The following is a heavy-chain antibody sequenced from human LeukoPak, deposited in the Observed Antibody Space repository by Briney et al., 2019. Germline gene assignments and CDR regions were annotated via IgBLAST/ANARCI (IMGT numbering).Heavy chain of an antibody. Sequence: ASVKVSCKVSGYTFTSYDINWVRQATGQGLEWMGWMNPNSGNTGYTQKFQGRVTMTRNTSISTAYMELSSLRSEDTAVYYCARGLVGRGQWLAPDAFDIWGQGTMVTVSS. CDR1: GYTFTSYD. V-gene: IGHV1-8*01. D-gene: IGHD6-19*01. J-gene: IGHJ3*02. CDR2: MNPNSGNT. CDR3: ARGLVGRGQWLAPDAFDI.